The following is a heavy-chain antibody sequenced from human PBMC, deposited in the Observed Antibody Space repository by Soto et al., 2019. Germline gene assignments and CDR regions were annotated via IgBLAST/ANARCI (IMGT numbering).Heavy chain of an antibody. Sequence: VKDACRASVGPLRSYAISWVRQAPGQGLEWMGGIIPIFGTANYAQKFQGRVTITADESTSTAYMELSSLRSEDTAVYYCARVETGPWYFDLWGRGTLVTVSS. CDR3: ARVETGPWYFDL. CDR1: VGPLRSYA. J-gene: IGHJ2*01. V-gene: IGHV1-69*13. CDR2: IIPIFGTA.